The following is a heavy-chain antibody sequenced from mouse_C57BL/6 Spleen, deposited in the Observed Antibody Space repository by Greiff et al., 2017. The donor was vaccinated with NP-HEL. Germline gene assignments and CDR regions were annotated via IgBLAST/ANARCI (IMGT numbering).Heavy chain of an antibody. D-gene: IGHD2-4*01. CDR2: ISYDGSN. J-gene: IGHJ2*01. CDR3: ARVGDYVQYYFDY. CDR1: GYSITSGYY. V-gene: IGHV3-6*01. Sequence: VQLQQSGPGLVKPSQSLSLTCSVTGYSITSGYYWNWIRQFPGNKLEWMGYISYDGSNNYNPSLKNRISLTRYTSKNQFFLKLKSVTTEDTATYYCARVGDYVQYYFDYWGQGTTLTVSS.